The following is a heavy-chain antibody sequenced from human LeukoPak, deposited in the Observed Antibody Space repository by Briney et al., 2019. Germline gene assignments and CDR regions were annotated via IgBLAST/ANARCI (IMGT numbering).Heavy chain of an antibody. Sequence: GGSLRLSCAASGFTFTSYAMSWVRQAPGKGVEWVSAISGSGGSTYYADSVKGRFTISRDNSKNTLYLQMNSLRAEDTAVYYCARDVEYSGSGQIDYWGQGTLVTVSS. CDR3: ARDVEYSGSGQIDY. D-gene: IGHD1-26*01. V-gene: IGHV3-23*01. CDR2: ISGSGGST. CDR1: GFTFTSYA. J-gene: IGHJ4*02.